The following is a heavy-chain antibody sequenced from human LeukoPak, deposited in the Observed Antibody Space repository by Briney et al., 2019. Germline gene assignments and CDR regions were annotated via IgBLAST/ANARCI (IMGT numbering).Heavy chain of an antibody. J-gene: IGHJ3*02. Sequence: SETLSLTCDVYDGSFSGYYWSWIRQSPEKGLGWSGEINHGGSTNYTPSLKSRVTISVDTSKTQSSLKLSSVTAADTAVYYPARQLRIARSPDPRRAFDIWGQGTVVTVSS. CDR1: DGSFSGYY. V-gene: IGHV4-34*01. D-gene: IGHD6-6*01. CDR3: ARQLRIARSPDPRRAFDI. CDR2: INHGGST.